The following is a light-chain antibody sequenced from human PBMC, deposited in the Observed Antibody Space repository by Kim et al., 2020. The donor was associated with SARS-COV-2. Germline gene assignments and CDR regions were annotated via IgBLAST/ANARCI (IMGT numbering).Light chain of an antibody. CDR2: KDS. J-gene: IGLJ3*02. Sequence: SPGQTARITCSGDALPKEYAYWYQQKPGQAPVLVIYKDSERPSGIPERCSGSSSGTTVTLTISGVQAEDEADYYCQSADSSGTWVFGGGTQLTVL. V-gene: IGLV3-25*03. CDR1: ALPKEY. CDR3: QSADSSGTWV.